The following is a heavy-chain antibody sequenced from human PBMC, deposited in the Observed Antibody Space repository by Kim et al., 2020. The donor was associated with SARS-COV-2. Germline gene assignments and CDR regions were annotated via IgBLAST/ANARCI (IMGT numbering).Heavy chain of an antibody. Sequence: GGSLRLSCAASGFTFSSYGMHWVRQAPGKGLEWVAVIWYDGSNKYYADSVKGRFTISRDNSKNTLYLQMNSLRAEDTAVYYCARDFGDYGGNSAFGYWGQGTLVTVSS. CDR1: GFTFSSYG. V-gene: IGHV3-33*01. CDR3: ARDFGDYGGNSAFGY. CDR2: IWYDGSNK. D-gene: IGHD4-17*01. J-gene: IGHJ4*02.